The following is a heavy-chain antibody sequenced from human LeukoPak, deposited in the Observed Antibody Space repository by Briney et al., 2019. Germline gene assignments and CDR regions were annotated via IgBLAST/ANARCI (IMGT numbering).Heavy chain of an antibody. D-gene: IGHD3-10*01. CDR1: GFTVSSNY. CDR2: IYSGGST. CDR3: ARVVAGPWFGELFFDY. V-gene: IGHV3-66*01. J-gene: IGHJ4*02. Sequence: PGGSLRLSCAASGFTVSSNYMSWVRQAPGKGLEWVSVIYSGGSTYYADSVKGRFTISRDNSKNTLYLQMNSLRAEDTAVYYCARVVAGPWFGELFFDYWGQGTLVTVSS.